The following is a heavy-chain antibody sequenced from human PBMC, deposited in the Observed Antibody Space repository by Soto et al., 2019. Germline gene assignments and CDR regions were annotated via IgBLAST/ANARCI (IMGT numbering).Heavy chain of an antibody. D-gene: IGHD5-18*01. CDR2: INHSGST. CDR1: GGSFSGYY. V-gene: IGHV4-34*01. J-gene: IGHJ4*02. CDR3: ARILHGYDY. Sequence: PSETLSLTCAIYGGSFSGYYWSWIRQPPGKGLEWIGEINHSGSTNYNPSLKSRVTISVDTSKNQFSLKLSSVTAADTAVYYCARILHGYDYWGQGTLVTVSS.